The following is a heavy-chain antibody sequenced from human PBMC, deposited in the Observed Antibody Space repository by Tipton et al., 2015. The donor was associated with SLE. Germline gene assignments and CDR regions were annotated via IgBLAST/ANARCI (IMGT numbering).Heavy chain of an antibody. V-gene: IGHV3-9*01. Sequence: LSLTCAASGFTFDDYAMHWVRQAPGKGLEWVSGVSWNSGSIGYADSVKGRFTISRDNAKNSLYLQMNSLRAEDTALYYCAFTYYYYMDVWGKGTTVTVSS. CDR1: GFTFDDYA. CDR3: AFTYYYYMDV. CDR2: VSWNSGSI. J-gene: IGHJ6*03.